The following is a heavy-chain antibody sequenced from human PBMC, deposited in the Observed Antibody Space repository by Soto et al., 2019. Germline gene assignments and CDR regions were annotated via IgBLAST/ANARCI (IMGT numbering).Heavy chain of an antibody. Sequence: ESLSLTCNVSGGSIDRSNYYWDWLRQPPGKGLEWIGTTYYNGNAYYNPSLRSRVSMSVDTSKNQFSLKLISVTAADTAVYYCARHFVAVVIKGWGYWGQGKLVNVSS. CDR3: ARHFVAVVIKGWGY. V-gene: IGHV4-39*01. D-gene: IGHD3-10*01. CDR2: TYYNGNA. J-gene: IGHJ4*02. CDR1: GGSIDRSNYY.